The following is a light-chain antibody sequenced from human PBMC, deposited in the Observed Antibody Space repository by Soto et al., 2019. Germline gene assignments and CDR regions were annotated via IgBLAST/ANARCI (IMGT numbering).Light chain of an antibody. CDR2: GAS. CDR3: QQYGTSPYT. V-gene: IGKV3-20*01. Sequence: EIVLTQSPGTLSLSPGERATLSCRASQSVSSSYLAWYQQKPGQAPRLLIYGASSRAAGIPDRFSGSRSGTDFTLTFSRLEPEDFAVYYCQQYGTSPYTFSQGTKLEIK. CDR1: QSVSSSY. J-gene: IGKJ2*01.